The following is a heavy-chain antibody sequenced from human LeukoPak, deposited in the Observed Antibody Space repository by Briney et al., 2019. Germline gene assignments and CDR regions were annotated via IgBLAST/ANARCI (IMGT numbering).Heavy chain of an antibody. Sequence: SETLSLTCTVSGGSISSYYWNWIRQPAGNGLEWIGRIYNSGTTNYNPSLKSRVTMSVDTSENQFSLKLSSVTAADTAVYYCASAFMVRGVFNFGYWGQGTLVTVSS. CDR1: GGSISSYY. J-gene: IGHJ4*02. V-gene: IGHV4-4*07. CDR3: ASAFMVRGVFNFGY. D-gene: IGHD3-10*01. CDR2: IYNSGTT.